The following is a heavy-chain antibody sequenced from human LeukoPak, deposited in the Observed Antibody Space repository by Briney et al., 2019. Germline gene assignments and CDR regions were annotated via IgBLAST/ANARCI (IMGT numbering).Heavy chain of an antibody. D-gene: IGHD1-14*01. Sequence: PGGSLRLSCGASGFTFRTYWMSWVRQAPGKGLEWVANIKTDGSDKYYVDSVKGRFTITRDNAKNSLSLQMNSLRAEDTAVYYCARGQNWNHDHWGQGTLVTVSS. CDR2: IKTDGSDK. CDR1: GFTFRTYW. V-gene: IGHV3-7*01. J-gene: IGHJ5*02. CDR3: ARGQNWNHDH.